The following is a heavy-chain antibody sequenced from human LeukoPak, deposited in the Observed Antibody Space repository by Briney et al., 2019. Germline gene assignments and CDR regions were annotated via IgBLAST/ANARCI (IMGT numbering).Heavy chain of an antibody. CDR2: MNPNSGNT. CDR3: ATAATGGSSWYRALYYFDY. J-gene: IGHJ4*02. D-gene: IGHD6-13*01. V-gene: IGHV1-8*02. CDR1: GYTFTSYG. Sequence: GASVKVSCKASGYTFTSYGISWVRQAPGQGLEWMGWMNPNSGNTGYAQKFQGRVTMTRNTSISTAYMELSSLRSEDTAVYYCATAATGGSSWYRALYYFDYWGQGTLVTVSS.